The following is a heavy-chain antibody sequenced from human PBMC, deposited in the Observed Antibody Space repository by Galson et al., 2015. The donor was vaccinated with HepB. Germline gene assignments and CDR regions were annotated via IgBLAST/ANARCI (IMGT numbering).Heavy chain of an antibody. D-gene: IGHD6-25*01. J-gene: IGHJ4*02. CDR3: ARGQTERSYFDY. Sequence: SLRLSCAVSGFPFGNYWMTWVRQAPGKGLEWVANIKYDGSDKHYVDSVKGRFTISRDNAKNSLYLQMNSLRAEDTAMYYCARGQTERSYFDYWGQGTLVTVSS. CDR2: IKYDGSDK. CDR1: GFPFGNYW. V-gene: IGHV3-7*03.